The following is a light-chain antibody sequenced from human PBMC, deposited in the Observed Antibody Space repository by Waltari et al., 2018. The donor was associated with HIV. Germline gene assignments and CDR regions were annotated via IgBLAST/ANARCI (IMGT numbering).Light chain of an antibody. Sequence: DIQLTQSPSTLSTSVVDRVIITCRASQTVNKWLAWYQQKLGRAPRVIIYQSSTLENGVPSRFSGSASGVDFTLTISSLQPEDLGTYYCQQYNSLPWTFGQGTRVEV. V-gene: IGKV1-5*03. CDR3: QQYNSLPWT. J-gene: IGKJ1*01. CDR1: QTVNKW. CDR2: QSS.